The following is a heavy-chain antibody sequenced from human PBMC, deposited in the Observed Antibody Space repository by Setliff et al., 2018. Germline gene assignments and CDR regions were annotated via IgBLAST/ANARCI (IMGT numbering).Heavy chain of an antibody. CDR1: GYTFTSYA. Sequence: ASVKVSCKASGYTFTSYAMNWVRQAPGQGLEWMGWINTNTGNPTYAQGFTGRFVFSLDTSVSTAYLQWSSLKASDTATYYCASSSGSPSNDAFDIWGQGTTVTVSS. CDR2: INTNTGNP. D-gene: IGHD1-26*01. CDR3: ASSSGSPSNDAFDI. V-gene: IGHV7-4-1*02. J-gene: IGHJ3*02.